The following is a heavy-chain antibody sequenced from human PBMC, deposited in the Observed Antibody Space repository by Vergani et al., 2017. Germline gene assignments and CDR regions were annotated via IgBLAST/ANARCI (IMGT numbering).Heavy chain of an antibody. J-gene: IGHJ4*02. Sequence: EVQLVESGGGLVKPGGSLRLSCAASGFTFSSYSLNWVRQAPGKGLEWVSSISSSSSYIYYADSVKGRFTISRANAKNSLYLQMNSLRAEDTAVYYCAREGYDFWRGYSQYYFDYWGQGTLVTVSS. D-gene: IGHD3-3*01. CDR1: GFTFSSYS. CDR3: AREGYDFWRGYSQYYFDY. CDR2: ISSSSSYI. V-gene: IGHV3-21*01.